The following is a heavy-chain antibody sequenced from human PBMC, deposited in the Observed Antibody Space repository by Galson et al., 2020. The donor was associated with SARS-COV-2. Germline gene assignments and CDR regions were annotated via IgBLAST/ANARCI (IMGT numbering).Heavy chain of an antibody. CDR2: IYTSGST. V-gene: IGHV4-61*02. CDR3: ARVGSCTNGVCYQYYFDY. J-gene: IGHJ4*02. CDR1: GGSISSGSYY. D-gene: IGHD2-8*01. Sequence: SETLSHTCTVSGGSISSGSYYWSWIRQPAGKGLEWIGRIYTSGSTNYNPSLKSRVTISVDTSKNQFSLKLSSVTAADTAVYYCARVGSCTNGVCYQYYFDYWGQGTLVTVSS.